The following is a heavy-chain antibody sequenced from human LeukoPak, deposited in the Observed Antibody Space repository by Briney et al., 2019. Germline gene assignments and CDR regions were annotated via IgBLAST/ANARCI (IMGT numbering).Heavy chain of an antibody. V-gene: IGHV3-48*01. D-gene: IGHD3-16*01. J-gene: IGHJ3*02. CDR1: GFTFSSYE. CDR2: ISSSSSTI. CDR3: ARRGSTGSYPYAFDI. Sequence: PGGSLRLSCAASGFTFSSYEMNWVRQAPGKGLEWVSYISSSSSTIYYADSVKGRFTISRDNAKNSLYLQMNSLRAEDTAVYYCARRGSTGSYPYAFDIWGQGTMVTVSS.